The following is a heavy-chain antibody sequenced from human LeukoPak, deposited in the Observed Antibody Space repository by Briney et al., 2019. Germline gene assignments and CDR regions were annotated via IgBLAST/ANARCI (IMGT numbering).Heavy chain of an antibody. V-gene: IGHV3-7*01. CDR3: ARESITLIGAVLTTEGSGFDY. CDR2: INQDGNKK. D-gene: IGHD3-22*01. Sequence: GGSLRLSCAASGFTFSNHCMPWVRQAPGKGLEGVANINQDGNKKYDVDTVKGRFTIYRDKANNSLYLQMSSLRAEDTAIYYCARESITLIGAVLTTEGSGFDYWGQGTLVTVSS. CDR1: GFTFSNHC. J-gene: IGHJ4*02.